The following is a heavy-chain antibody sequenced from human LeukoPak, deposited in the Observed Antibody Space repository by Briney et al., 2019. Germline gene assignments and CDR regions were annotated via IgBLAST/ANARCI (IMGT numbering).Heavy chain of an antibody. J-gene: IGHJ3*02. CDR2: ISGSGGSS. Sequence: GGSLRLSCAASGFTFSSYAMTWVRQAPGKGLEWISVISGSGGSSYYADSVKGRFTISRDNAKNSLYLQMNSLRAEDTAVYYCARDIAAAGTHAFDIWGQGTMVTVSS. CDR1: GFTFSSYA. V-gene: IGHV3-23*01. D-gene: IGHD6-13*01. CDR3: ARDIAAAGTHAFDI.